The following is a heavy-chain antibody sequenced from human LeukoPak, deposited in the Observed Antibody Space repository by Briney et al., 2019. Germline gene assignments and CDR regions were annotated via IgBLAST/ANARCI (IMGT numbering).Heavy chain of an antibody. V-gene: IGHV1-69*04. Sequence: SVKVSCKASGGTLTSFGISWVRQAPGQGLEWMGRIIPVLDIADYAQKFQGRVTITADKSTTTAYMQLINLRSEDTAFYYCARGPIAVANDFDSWGRGTLATVSS. CDR2: IIPVLDIA. CDR3: ARGPIAVANDFDS. D-gene: IGHD6-19*01. CDR1: GGTLTSFG. J-gene: IGHJ4*02.